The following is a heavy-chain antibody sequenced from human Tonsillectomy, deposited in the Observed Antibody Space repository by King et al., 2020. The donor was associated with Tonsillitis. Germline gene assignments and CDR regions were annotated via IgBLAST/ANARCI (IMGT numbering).Heavy chain of an antibody. V-gene: IGHV3-23*04. CDR2: ISGSGGST. Sequence: VQLVESGGGLVQPGGSLRLSCVASGLTFSSYAMNWVRQAPGKGLEWVSGISGSGGSTDYADSVKGRFTISRDNSKNTLYPQMNSLRAEDTAVYYCAKGEITIFGVLDAFDIWGQGTMVTVSS. CDR3: AKGEITIFGVLDAFDI. D-gene: IGHD3-3*01. J-gene: IGHJ3*02. CDR1: GLTFSSYA.